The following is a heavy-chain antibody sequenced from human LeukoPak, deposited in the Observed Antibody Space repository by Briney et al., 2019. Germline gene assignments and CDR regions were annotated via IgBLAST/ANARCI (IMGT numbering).Heavy chain of an antibody. Sequence: PSETLSLTCAVYGGSFSGYYWSWIRQPPGKGLEWIGEINHSGSTNYNPSLKSRVTISVDTSKNQFSLRLSSVTAADTAVYYCARQSSGSYRPWGQGTLVTVSS. D-gene: IGHD3-10*01. CDR3: ARQSSGSYRP. CDR2: INHSGST. V-gene: IGHV4-34*01. J-gene: IGHJ5*02. CDR1: GGSFSGYY.